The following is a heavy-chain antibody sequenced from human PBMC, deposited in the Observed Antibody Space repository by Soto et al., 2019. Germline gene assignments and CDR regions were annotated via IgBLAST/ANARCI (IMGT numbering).Heavy chain of an antibody. CDR3: ATNGGIAARYYYYGMDV. V-gene: IGHV5-51*01. CDR2: IYPGDSDT. J-gene: IGHJ6*02. Sequence: GEFLKISYKGSGYSFTSYWIGWVRQMPGKGLEWMGIIYPGDSDTRFSPSFQGQVTISADKSISTAYLQWSSLKASDTAMYYCATNGGIAARYYYYGMDVWGQGTTVTVSS. D-gene: IGHD6-6*01. CDR1: GYSFTSYW.